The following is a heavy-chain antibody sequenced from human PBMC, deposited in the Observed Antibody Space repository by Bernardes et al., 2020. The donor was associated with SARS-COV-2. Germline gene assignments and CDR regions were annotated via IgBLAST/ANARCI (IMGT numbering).Heavy chain of an antibody. Sequence: ASVKVSCMASGYTFTGYYMHWVRQAPGQGLEWMGWINPNSGGTNYAQKFQGRVTMTRDTSISTAYMELSRLRSDDTAVYYCARDGYGDYVNAFDIWGQGTMVTVSS. CDR1: GYTFTGYY. CDR2: INPNSGGT. V-gene: IGHV1-2*02. D-gene: IGHD4-17*01. J-gene: IGHJ3*02. CDR3: ARDGYGDYVNAFDI.